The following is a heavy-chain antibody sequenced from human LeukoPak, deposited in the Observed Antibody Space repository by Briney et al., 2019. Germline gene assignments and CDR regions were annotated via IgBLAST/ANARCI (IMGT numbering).Heavy chain of an antibody. CDR3: TRRLISMVTKDAFDI. Sequence: GGSLRLSCAATGFTFSRYWMSWVRQAKGKGLEGVAIIKQVGNEKNYVDSVKGRFSISKDKAKNSLYLQMNSLRADDTAVYYCTRRLISMVTKDAFDIWGQGTMVTVSS. CDR1: GFTFSRYW. V-gene: IGHV3-7*02. CDR2: IKQVGNEK. J-gene: IGHJ3*02. D-gene: IGHD3-10*01.